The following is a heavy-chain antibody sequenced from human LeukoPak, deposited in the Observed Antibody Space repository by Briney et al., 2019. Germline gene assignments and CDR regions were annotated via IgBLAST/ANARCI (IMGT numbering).Heavy chain of an antibody. CDR1: GGSISSYY. V-gene: IGHV4-59*01. CDR2: IYYSGST. D-gene: IGHD4-17*01. J-gene: IGHJ4*02. Sequence: PSETLSLTCTVSGGSISSYYWSWIRQPPGKGLEWIGYIYYSGSTNYNPSLKSRVTISVETSKNQFSLKLSPVTAADTAVDYCANPVHRDYARTTATPLDYWGQASLV. CDR3: ANPVHRDYARTTATPLDY.